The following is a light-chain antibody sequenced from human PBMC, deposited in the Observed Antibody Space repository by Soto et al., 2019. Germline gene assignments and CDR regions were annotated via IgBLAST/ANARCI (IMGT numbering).Light chain of an antibody. CDR3: QQANSFPLT. CDR2: DAS. J-gene: IGKJ4*01. CDR1: QSVSSN. Sequence: EIVMTQSPATLSVSPGERATLYCRASQSVSSNLAWYQQKPGQAPRLLIYDASTRATGIPARFSGSGSGTEFTLTISTLQSEDFAVYFCQQANSFPLTFGGGTKVDIK. V-gene: IGKV3-15*01.